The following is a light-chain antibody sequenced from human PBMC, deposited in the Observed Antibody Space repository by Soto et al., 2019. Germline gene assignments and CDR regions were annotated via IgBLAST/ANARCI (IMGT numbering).Light chain of an antibody. CDR3: CSYVGSSTLV. CDR2: ESS. J-gene: IGLJ3*02. CDR1: SSDVGSYNL. V-gene: IGLV2-23*01. Sequence: QSALTQPASVSGSPGQSITISCTGTSSDVGSYNLVSWYRQHPGKAPKLMIYESSKRPSGLSNRFSGSKSGNTASLTISGLQAEDEAEYYCCSYVGSSTLVFGGGTTVTVL.